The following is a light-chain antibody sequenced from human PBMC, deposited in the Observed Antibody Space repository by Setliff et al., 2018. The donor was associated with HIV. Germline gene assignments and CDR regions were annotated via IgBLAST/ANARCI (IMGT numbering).Light chain of an antibody. CDR3: QQYRSTPWT. J-gene: IGKJ1*01. Sequence: DIVMTQSPDSLAVSLGERATINCKSSQSVFYSSINKNCLAWYQQKPGQPPKLLIYWASTRESGVPDRFSGSGSGTDFTLTIRSLQAEDVAIYYCQQYRSTPWTFGQGTKV. V-gene: IGKV4-1*01. CDR1: QSVFYSSINKNC. CDR2: WAS.